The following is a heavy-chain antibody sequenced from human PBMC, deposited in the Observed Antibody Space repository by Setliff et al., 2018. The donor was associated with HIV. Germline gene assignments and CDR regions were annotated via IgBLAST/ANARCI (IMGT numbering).Heavy chain of an antibody. CDR2: IIPLFGTA. V-gene: IGHV1-69*05. D-gene: IGHD6-13*01. J-gene: IGHJ6*02. CDR1: GDTFSNSL. CDR3: ASSWSRIRYYGMDV. Sequence: SVKVSCKASGDTFSNSLVTWVRQAPGQGLEWMGGIIPLFGTANYAQKFQGRVTMTTDELMTTAYLELSSLRSEDTAVYYCASSWSRIRYYGMDVWGQGTTVTVSS.